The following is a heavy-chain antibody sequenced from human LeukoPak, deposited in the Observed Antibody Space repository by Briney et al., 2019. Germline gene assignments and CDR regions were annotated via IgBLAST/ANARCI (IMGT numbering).Heavy chain of an antibody. D-gene: IGHD1-1*01. CDR3: ARLRYTEKNEFDY. J-gene: IGHJ4*02. CDR2: SYYSGST. V-gene: IGHV4-59*12. Sequence: SETLSLTCTVSGGSISSYYWTWIRQPPGKGLEWIGNSYYSGSTNYNPSLKSRVTISVDTSKNQFSLKLSSVTAADTAVYYCARLRYTEKNEFDYWGQGTLVTVSS. CDR1: GGSISSYY.